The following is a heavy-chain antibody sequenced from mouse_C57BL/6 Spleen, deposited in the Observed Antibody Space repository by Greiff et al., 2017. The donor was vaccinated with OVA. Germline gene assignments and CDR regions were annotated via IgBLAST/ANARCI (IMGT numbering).Heavy chain of an antibody. CDR2: IYPGSGST. V-gene: IGHV1-55*01. J-gene: IGHJ3*01. Sequence: QVQLQQPGAELVKPGASVQMSCKASGYTFTSYWITWVKQRPGQGLEWIGDIYPGSGSTNYNEKFKSKATLTVDTSSSTAYMQLSSLTSEDSAVYYCARSPNYYGSSYGVAYWGQGTLVTVSA. D-gene: IGHD1-1*01. CDR1: GYTFTSYW. CDR3: ARSPNYYGSSYGVAY.